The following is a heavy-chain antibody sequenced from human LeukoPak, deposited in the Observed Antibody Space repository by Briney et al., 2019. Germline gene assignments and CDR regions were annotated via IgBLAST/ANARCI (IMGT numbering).Heavy chain of an antibody. CDR2: ISAYNGNT. J-gene: IGHJ5*02. CDR3: ARDLPGGYTVTTKAVHNWFDP. V-gene: IGHV1-18*04. CDR1: GYTFTSYY. Sequence: ASVKVSCKASGYTFTSYYMHWVRQAPGQGLEWMGWISAYNGNTNYAQKLQGRVTMTTDTSTSTAYMELRSLRSDDTAVYYCARDLPGGYTVTTKAVHNWFDPWGQGTLVTVSS. D-gene: IGHD4-17*01.